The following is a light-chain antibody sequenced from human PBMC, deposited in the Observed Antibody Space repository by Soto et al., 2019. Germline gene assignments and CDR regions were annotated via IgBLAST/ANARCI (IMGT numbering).Light chain of an antibody. CDR3: GTWDSSLTAGV. CDR2: DND. J-gene: IGLJ2*01. Sequence: QSVLTQPPSVSAAPGQTVTISCSGSTSNIGSDYVSWYQQVPGTAPKLLIYDNDQRPSGIPDRFSGSKSGTSATLGITGLQTGDEADYYCGTWDSSLTAGVFGGGTKVTVL. CDR1: TSNIGSDY. V-gene: IGLV1-51*01.